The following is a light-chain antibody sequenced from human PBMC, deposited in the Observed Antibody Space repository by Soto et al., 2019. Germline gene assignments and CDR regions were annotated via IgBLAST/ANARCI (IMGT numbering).Light chain of an antibody. CDR3: PQYGSSGT. CDR1: QSVSNNY. Sequence: EIVLSQSPGTLSLSPGERATLACRASQSVSNNYLAWYQQKPGQSPRLLIYGESNRATGIPDRFSGSGSGTDFTLTISRLEPEDFAVYYCPQYGSSGTVGQGTKVEI. J-gene: IGKJ1*01. CDR2: GES. V-gene: IGKV3-20*01.